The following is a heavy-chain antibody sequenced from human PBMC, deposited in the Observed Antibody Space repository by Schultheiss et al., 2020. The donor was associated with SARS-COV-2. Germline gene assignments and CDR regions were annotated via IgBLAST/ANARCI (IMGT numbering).Heavy chain of an antibody. Sequence: ASVKVSCKASGYTFTSYGISWVRQAPGQGLEWMGWINPNSGGTNYAQKFQGWVTMTRDTSISTAYMELSRLRSDDTAVYYCARESRGVMVRGVIDYWGQGTLVTVSS. J-gene: IGHJ4*02. V-gene: IGHV1-2*04. CDR2: INPNSGGT. CDR3: ARESRGVMVRGVIDY. D-gene: IGHD3-10*01. CDR1: GYTFTSYG.